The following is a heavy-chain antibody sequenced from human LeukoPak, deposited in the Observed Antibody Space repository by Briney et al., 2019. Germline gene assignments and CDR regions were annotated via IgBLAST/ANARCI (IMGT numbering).Heavy chain of an antibody. CDR2: IHTSGST. CDR1: GGSISSYY. Sequence: AETLSLTCTVSGGSISSYYWSWIRQAAGKRLQWIGRIHTSGSTDYTPSLKPRLTISVDTSKNQFSLKLSSVTAADTAVYYCARGGSSWQSFDYWGQGTLVTVSS. CDR3: ARGGSSWQSFDY. J-gene: IGHJ4*02. D-gene: IGHD6-13*01. V-gene: IGHV4-4*07.